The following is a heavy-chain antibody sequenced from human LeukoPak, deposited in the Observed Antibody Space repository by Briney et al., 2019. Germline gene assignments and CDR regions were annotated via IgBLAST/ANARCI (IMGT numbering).Heavy chain of an antibody. V-gene: IGHV3-66*01. J-gene: IGHJ4*02. Sequence: GGSLRLSCAASGFTFSNYWMTWVRQAPGKGLEWVSVIYSGGSTYYADSVKGRFTISRDNSKNTLYLQMNSLRAEDTAVYYCARALGYGDYYFDYWGQGTLVTVSS. CDR1: GFTFSNYW. CDR3: ARALGYGDYYFDY. D-gene: IGHD4-17*01. CDR2: IYSGGST.